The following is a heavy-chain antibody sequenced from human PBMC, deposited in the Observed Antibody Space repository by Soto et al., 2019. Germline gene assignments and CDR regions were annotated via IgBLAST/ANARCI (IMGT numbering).Heavy chain of an antibody. V-gene: IGHV3-23*01. J-gene: IGHJ6*02. CDR1: GFTFSSYA. D-gene: IGHD6-13*01. Sequence: GGSLRLSCAASGFTFSSYAMSWVRQAPGKGLEWVSAISGSGGSTYYADSVKGRFTISRDNSKNTLYLQMNSLRAEDTAVYYCAKVDGEQQLVRGYYYGMDVWGQGTTVTVSS. CDR3: AKVDGEQQLVRGYYYGMDV. CDR2: ISGSGGST.